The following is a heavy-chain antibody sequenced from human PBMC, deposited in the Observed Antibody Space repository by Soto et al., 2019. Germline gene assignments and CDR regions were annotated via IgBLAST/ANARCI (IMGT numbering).Heavy chain of an antibody. CDR3: ARVDIVATMGGGFLDY. D-gene: IGHD5-12*01. CDR2: ISYDGSNK. Sequence: QVQLVESGGGVVQPGRSLRLSCAASGFTFSSYAMHWVRQAPGKGLEWVAVISYDGSNKYYADSVKGRFTISRDNSKNTLYMQMNSLRAEDKAVYYFARVDIVATMGGGFLDYWGQGTLVTVSS. V-gene: IGHV3-30-3*01. J-gene: IGHJ4*02. CDR1: GFTFSSYA.